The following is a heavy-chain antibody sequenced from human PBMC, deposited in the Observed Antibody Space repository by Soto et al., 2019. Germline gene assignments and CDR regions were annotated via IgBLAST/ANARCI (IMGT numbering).Heavy chain of an antibody. CDR3: ARVLDF. J-gene: IGHJ4*02. V-gene: IGHV4-30-2*01. Sequence: QLPLQESGSGLVKPSQTLSLTCAVSGGSISSGGYSWSWIRQPPGQGLEWIAYIYHSVSTYYNPSLTSRVTISVDRSKKQFSLKLSSVSAADTAEYYCARVLDFWGQGTPVTVSS. CDR1: GGSISSGGYS. CDR2: IYHSVST.